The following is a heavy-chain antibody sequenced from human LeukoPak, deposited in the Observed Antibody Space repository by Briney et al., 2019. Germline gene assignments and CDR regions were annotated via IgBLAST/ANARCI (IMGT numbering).Heavy chain of an antibody. D-gene: IGHD3-22*01. Sequence: SETLSLTCTVSGGSISSSSYYWGWIRQPPGKGLEWIGSIYHSGSTYYNPSLKSRVTISVDTSKNQFSLKLSSVTAADTAVYYCASTYYYDSSGYYGDAFDIWGQGTMVTVSS. CDR3: ASTYYYDSSGYYGDAFDI. CDR2: IYHSGST. J-gene: IGHJ3*02. CDR1: GGSISSSSYY. V-gene: IGHV4-39*07.